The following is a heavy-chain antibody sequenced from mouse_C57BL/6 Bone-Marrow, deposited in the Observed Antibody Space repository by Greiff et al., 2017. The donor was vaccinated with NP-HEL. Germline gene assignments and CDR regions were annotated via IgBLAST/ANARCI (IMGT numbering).Heavy chain of an antibody. D-gene: IGHD2-10*01. CDR1: GYTFTSYW. Sequence: VQLQQSGAELVKPGASVKLSCKASGYTFTSYWMHWVKQRPGQGLEWIGMIHPNSGSTNYNEKFKSKATLTVDKSSSTAYMQLSSLTSEDSAVYYCARRGCLLPYYFDYWGQGTTLTVSS. J-gene: IGHJ2*01. CDR2: IHPNSGST. CDR3: ARRGCLLPYYFDY. V-gene: IGHV1-64*01.